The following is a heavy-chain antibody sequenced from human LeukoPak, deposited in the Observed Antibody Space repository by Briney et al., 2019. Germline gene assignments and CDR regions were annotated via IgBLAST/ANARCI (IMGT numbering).Heavy chain of an antibody. CDR1: GYTFTSYG. CDR3: ARAGYVWGSYRPYFDY. D-gene: IGHD3-16*02. J-gene: IGHJ4*02. V-gene: IGHV1-46*01. Sequence: ASVKVSCKASGYTFTSYGISWVRQAPGQGLEWMGIINPSGGSTSYAQKFQGRVTMTRDTSTSTVYMELSSLRSEDTAVYYCARAGYVWGSYRPYFDYWGQGTLVTVSS. CDR2: INPSGGST.